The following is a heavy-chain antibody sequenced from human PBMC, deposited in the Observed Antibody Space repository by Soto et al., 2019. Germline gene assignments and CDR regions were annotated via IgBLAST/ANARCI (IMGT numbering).Heavy chain of an antibody. J-gene: IGHJ4*02. Sequence: ASVKVSCKASGYTFTSYGISWVRQAPGQRLEWMGWISAYNGNTNYAQKLQGRVTMTTDTSTSTAYMELRSLRSDDTAVYYCAITHYYDSSGYYYVHYWGQGTLVTVSS. V-gene: IGHV1-18*01. CDR2: ISAYNGNT. D-gene: IGHD3-22*01. CDR1: GYTFTSYG. CDR3: AITHYYDSSGYYYVHY.